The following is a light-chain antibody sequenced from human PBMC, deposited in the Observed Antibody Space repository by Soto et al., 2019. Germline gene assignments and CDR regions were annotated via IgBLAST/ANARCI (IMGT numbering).Light chain of an antibody. CDR3: QQYNSDSPGT. CDR2: DAS. V-gene: IGKV1-5*01. J-gene: IGKJ1*01. CDR1: QSISSW. Sequence: DLQMTQSPSTLSASVGDRVTITCRASQSISSWLAWYQQKPGKAPKLLIYDASSLESGVPSRFNGSGSGTEYTRTISSLQPDDFAPYYCQQYNSDSPGTFGQGTKGEIK.